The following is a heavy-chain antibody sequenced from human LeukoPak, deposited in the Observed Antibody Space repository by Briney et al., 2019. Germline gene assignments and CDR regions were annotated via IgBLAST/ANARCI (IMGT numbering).Heavy chain of an antibody. J-gene: IGHJ4*02. D-gene: IGHD6-13*01. CDR1: GFTFSSYG. V-gene: IGHV3-23*01. Sequence: GGSLRLSCAASGFTFSSYGMSWVRQAPGKGLEWVSAISGSGGSTYYADSVKGRFTISRDNAKRSLYLQMNSLRAEDTAVYYCAREPTYSSTWYTTCDYWGQGTLVTVSS. CDR2: ISGSGGST. CDR3: AREPTYSSTWYTTCDY.